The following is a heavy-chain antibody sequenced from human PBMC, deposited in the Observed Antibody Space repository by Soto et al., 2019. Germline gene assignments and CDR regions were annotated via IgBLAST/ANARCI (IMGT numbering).Heavy chain of an antibody. CDR1: GGSISSGGYY. D-gene: IGHD6-13*01. CDR2: IYYSGST. V-gene: IGHV4-31*03. CDR3: ARGHISSSWYRNLLAY. Sequence: SETLSLTCTVSGGSISSGGYYWSWIRQHPGKGLEWIGYIYYSGSTYYNPSLKSRVTISVDTSKNQFSLKLSSVTAADTAVYYCARGHISSSWYRNLLAYWGQGTLVTVSS. J-gene: IGHJ4*01.